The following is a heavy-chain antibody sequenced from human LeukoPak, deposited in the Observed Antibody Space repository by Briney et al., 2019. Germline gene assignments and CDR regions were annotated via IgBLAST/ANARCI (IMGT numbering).Heavy chain of an antibody. CDR2: ISYDGSNK. D-gene: IGHD3-22*01. V-gene: IGHV3-30-3*01. Sequence: GGSLRLSCAASGFTFSSYAMHWVRQAPGKGLEWVAVISYDGSNKYYADSVKGRFTISRDNSKNTLYLQMNSLRAEDTAVYYCAREVYEYYYDSSGYYYVDYWGQGTLVTVSS. J-gene: IGHJ4*02. CDR3: AREVYEYYYDSSGYYYVDY. CDR1: GFTFSSYA.